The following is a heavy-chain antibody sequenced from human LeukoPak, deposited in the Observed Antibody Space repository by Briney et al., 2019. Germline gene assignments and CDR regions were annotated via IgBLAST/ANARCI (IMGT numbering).Heavy chain of an antibody. J-gene: IGHJ6*03. D-gene: IGHD6-19*01. Sequence: SETLSLTCTVSGGSISSYYWSWIRQPPGKGLEWIGYIYYSGSTNYNPSLESRVTISVDTSKNQFSLKLSSVTAADTAVYYCARLVAVAGHYYYYYYMDVWGKGTTVTVSS. CDR1: GGSISSYY. CDR3: ARLVAVAGHYYYYYYMDV. V-gene: IGHV4-59*12. CDR2: IYYSGST.